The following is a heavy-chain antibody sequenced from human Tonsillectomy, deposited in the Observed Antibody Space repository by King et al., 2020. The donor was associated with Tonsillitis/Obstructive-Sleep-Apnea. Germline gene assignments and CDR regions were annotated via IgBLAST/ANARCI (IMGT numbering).Heavy chain of an antibody. Sequence: VQLVESGGGLVKPGGSLRLSCAASGFTFNYAWMNWVRQAPGKGLEWVGRIKSKTDGRRTDYAAPVKGRFTISGDDSKNTLYLQMNSLKTEDTAVYYCTTDALLEATDFHYWGQGTLVTVSS. CDR3: TTDALLEATDFHY. D-gene: IGHD1-26*01. J-gene: IGHJ4*02. CDR1: GFTFNYAW. CDR2: IKSKTDGRRT. V-gene: IGHV3-15*07.